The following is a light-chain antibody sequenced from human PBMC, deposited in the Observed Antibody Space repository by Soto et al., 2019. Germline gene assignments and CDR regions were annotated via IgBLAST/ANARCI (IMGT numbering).Light chain of an antibody. V-gene: IGKV1-27*01. CDR2: AAS. CDR3: QKFTSAPFT. J-gene: IGKJ4*01. CDR1: QGISNH. Sequence: DIQMTQSPSSLSASVGDRVTITCRASQGISNHLAWYQQKPGKLPNLLIYAASILQSGVPSRFSGSGSGTDFTLTISSLQHEDVGIYYCQKFTSAPFTFGGGTKVDIK.